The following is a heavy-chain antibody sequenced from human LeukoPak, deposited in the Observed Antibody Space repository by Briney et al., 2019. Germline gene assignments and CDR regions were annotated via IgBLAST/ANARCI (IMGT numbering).Heavy chain of an antibody. V-gene: IGHV3-21*01. J-gene: IGHJ6*04. CDR1: GFTFSSYS. CDR3: ARDLCSSTSCYAEPPFYYYGMDV. D-gene: IGHD2-2*01. CDR2: ISSSSSYI. Sequence: PGGSLRLSCAASGFTFSSYSMNWVRQAPGKGLEWVSSISSSSSYIYYADSVKGRFTISRDNAKNSLYLQMNSPRAEDTAVYYCARDLCSSTSCYAEPPFYYYGMDVWGKGTTVTVSS.